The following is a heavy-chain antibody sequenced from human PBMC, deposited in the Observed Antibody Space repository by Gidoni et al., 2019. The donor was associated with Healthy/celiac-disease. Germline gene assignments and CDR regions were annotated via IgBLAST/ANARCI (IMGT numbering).Heavy chain of an antibody. CDR1: GGSISSSNW. J-gene: IGHJ4*02. Sequence: QVQLQESGPGLVKPSGTLSLTCAVSGGSISSSNWWSWVRQPPGKGLEWIGEIYHSGSTNYNPSLKSRVTISVDKSKNQFSLKLSSVTAADTAVYYCARGGFQSQKYYYGSGSFDYWGQGTLVTVSS. V-gene: IGHV4-4*02. CDR3: ARGGFQSQKYYYGSGSFDY. D-gene: IGHD3-10*01. CDR2: IYHSGST.